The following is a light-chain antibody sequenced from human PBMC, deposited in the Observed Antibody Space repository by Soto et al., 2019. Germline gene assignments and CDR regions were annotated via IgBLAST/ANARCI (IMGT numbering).Light chain of an antibody. CDR2: DAS. CDR1: QSVSSY. CDR3: QQRSNVLSLT. J-gene: IGKJ4*01. Sequence: EIVLTQSPATLSLSPGERATLSCRASQSVSSYLAWYQQKPGQAPRLLIYDASNRATGIPARFSGSGSGTDFTLTISSLEPEDFAVYYCQQRSNVLSLTFGGGTKVEIK. V-gene: IGKV3-11*01.